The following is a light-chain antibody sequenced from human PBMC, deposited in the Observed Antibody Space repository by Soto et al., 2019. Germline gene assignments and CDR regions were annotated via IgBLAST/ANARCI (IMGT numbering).Light chain of an antibody. J-gene: IGLJ3*02. CDR1: SSSIGAGYD. Sequence: QSVLTQPPSVSGAPGQRVTISCTGSSSSIGAGYDVHWYQQLPGTAPKLLIYGNNNRPSGVPDRFSGSKSGTSASLAITGLQAEDGAHYYCQSYDTSLSAWVFGGGTKVTVL. V-gene: IGLV1-40*01. CDR2: GNN. CDR3: QSYDTSLSAWV.